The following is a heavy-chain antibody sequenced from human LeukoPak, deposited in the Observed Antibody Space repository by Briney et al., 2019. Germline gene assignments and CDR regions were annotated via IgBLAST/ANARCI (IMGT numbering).Heavy chain of an antibody. CDR1: GYTFTRYG. CDR3: ARGSSDGYNYGRESDY. CDR2: ISGYSGST. Sequence: ASVKVSCKASGYTFTRYGINWVRQAPGQGLEWMGWISGYSGSTNYAQKLQGRVTMTTDTSTSTVYMELRSLRSDDTAVYYCARGSSDGYNYGRESDYWGQGTLVTVSS. J-gene: IGHJ4*02. V-gene: IGHV1-18*01. D-gene: IGHD5-24*01.